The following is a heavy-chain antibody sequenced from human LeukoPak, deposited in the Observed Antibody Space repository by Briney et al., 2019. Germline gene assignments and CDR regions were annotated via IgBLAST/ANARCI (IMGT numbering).Heavy chain of an antibody. CDR3: AKGGLTSSGWYGY. V-gene: IGHV3-23*01. CDR1: GFTFSTYE. D-gene: IGHD6-19*01. CDR2: ISGSGGST. Sequence: PGGSLRLSCVGSGFTFSTYEMSWVRQAPGKGLEWVSAISGSGGSTYYADSVKGRFTISRDNSKNTLYLQMNSLRAEDTAVYYCAKGGLTSSGWYGYWGQGTLVTVSS. J-gene: IGHJ4*02.